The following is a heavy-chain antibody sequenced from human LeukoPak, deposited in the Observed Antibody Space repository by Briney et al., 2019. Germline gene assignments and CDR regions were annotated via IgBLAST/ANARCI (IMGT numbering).Heavy chain of an antibody. CDR1: GGTFSSYA. J-gene: IGHJ5*02. V-gene: IGHV1-69*01. D-gene: IGHD6-19*01. CDR2: IIPIFGTA. Sequence: ASVKVSCKASGGTFSSYAISWVRQAPGQGLEWMGGIIPIFGTANYAQKFQGRVTITADESTSTAYTELSSLRSEDTAVYYCARRVAVAGTNCFDPWGQGTLVTVSS. CDR3: ARRVAVAGTNCFDP.